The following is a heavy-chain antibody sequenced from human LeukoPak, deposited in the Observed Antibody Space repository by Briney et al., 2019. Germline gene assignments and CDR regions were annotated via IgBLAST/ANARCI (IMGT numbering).Heavy chain of an antibody. CDR2: IIPILGIA. Sequence: SVKVSCKASGGTFSSYAISWVRQAPGQGLEWMGRIIPILGIANYAQKFQGRVTITADRSTSTAYMELSSLRSEDTAVYYCARALPYYYDSSGYVSIGYFDYWGQGTLVTVSS. CDR1: GGTFSSYA. J-gene: IGHJ4*02. CDR3: ARALPYYYDSSGYVSIGYFDY. V-gene: IGHV1-69*04. D-gene: IGHD3-22*01.